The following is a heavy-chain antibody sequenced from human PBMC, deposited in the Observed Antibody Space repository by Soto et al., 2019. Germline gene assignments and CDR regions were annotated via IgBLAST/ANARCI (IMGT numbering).Heavy chain of an antibody. V-gene: IGHV1-69*12. Sequence: QVQLVQSGAEVKKPGSSVKVSCKASGGTFSSYAISWVRQAPGQGLEWMGGIIPIFGTANYAQKLQGRVTITADESTGAAYMELSRLRSEDTAVYYCARDRYWGSPLDPWGQGTLVTVSS. CDR1: GGTFSSYA. CDR3: ARDRYWGSPLDP. CDR2: IIPIFGTA. D-gene: IGHD3-16*01. J-gene: IGHJ5*02.